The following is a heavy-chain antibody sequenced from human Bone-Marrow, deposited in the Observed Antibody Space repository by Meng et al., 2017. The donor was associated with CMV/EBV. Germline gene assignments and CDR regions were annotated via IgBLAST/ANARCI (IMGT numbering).Heavy chain of an antibody. V-gene: IGHV5-51*01. CDR3: ARHETHCSSTSCPGPPYGMDV. D-gene: IGHD2-2*01. CDR1: KFTFTGYW. J-gene: IGHJ6*02. CDR2: IYFSDSDT. Sequence: GASLKISCKDSKFTFTGYWIGWVRQMPGKGLEWMGIIYFSDSDTRYSPSFQGQVTISADKSISTAYLQWSILKASDTAMYYCARHETHCSSTSCPGPPYGMDVWGQGTTVTVSS.